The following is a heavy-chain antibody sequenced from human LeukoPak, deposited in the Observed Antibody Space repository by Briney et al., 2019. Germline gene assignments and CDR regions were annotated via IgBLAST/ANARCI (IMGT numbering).Heavy chain of an antibody. J-gene: IGHJ3*02. CDR2: IYTSGST. CDR3: ARSPIYPDAFDI. CDR1: GGSISSYY. V-gene: IGHV4-4*07. Sequence: SSETLSLTCTVSGGSISSYYWSWIRQPAGKGLEWIGRIYTSGSTNYNPSLKNRVTMSVDTSKNQFSLKLSSVTAADTAVYYCARSPIYPDAFDIWGQGTMVTVSS. D-gene: IGHD2/OR15-2a*01.